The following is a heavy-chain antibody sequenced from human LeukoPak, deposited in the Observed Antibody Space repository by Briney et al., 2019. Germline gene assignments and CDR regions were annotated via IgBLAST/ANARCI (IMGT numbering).Heavy chain of an antibody. J-gene: IGHJ6*02. D-gene: IGHD2-2*01. CDR1: GFTFSDYY. CDR3: ARDDIIVVPAATAVDYYYYGMDV. Sequence: AGGSLRLSCAASGFTFSDYYMSWNRQAPGKGLEWVSYISSSSSYTNYADSVKGRFTISRDNAKNPLYLQMNSLRAEDTAVYYCARDDIIVVPAATAVDYYYYGMDVWGQGTTVTVSS. CDR2: ISSSSSYT. V-gene: IGHV3-11*05.